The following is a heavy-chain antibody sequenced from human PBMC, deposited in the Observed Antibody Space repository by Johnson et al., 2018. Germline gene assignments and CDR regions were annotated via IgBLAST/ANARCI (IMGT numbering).Heavy chain of an antibody. J-gene: IGHJ4*02. CDR1: GFTFSSYG. CDR3: APLKVDPAMAPYLDY. Sequence: EVQLVETGGGLIQPGGSLRLSCAASGFTFSSYGMTWVRQAPGKGLEWVSCITGSGGSTFYADSVRGRFTISRDNSKNTLFLEMNSLRAEDTAVYYCAPLKVDPAMAPYLDYWGQVTLVTVSS. CDR2: ITGSGGST. V-gene: IGHV3-23*04. D-gene: IGHD5-18*01.